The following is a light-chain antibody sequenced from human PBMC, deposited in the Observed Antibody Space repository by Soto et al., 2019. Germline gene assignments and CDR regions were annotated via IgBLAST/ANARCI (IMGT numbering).Light chain of an antibody. CDR3: SSYTGSSTYV. J-gene: IGLJ1*01. CDR2: VVS. Sequence: QSVLTQPASVSGSPGQSITISCTGTSSDVGGYNYVSWYQQYPGKAPKLMIYVVSNRPSGVSNRFSGSKSGNTASLTISGLQAEDEADYFCSSYTGSSTYVFGTGTKLTVL. CDR1: SSDVGGYNY. V-gene: IGLV2-14*03.